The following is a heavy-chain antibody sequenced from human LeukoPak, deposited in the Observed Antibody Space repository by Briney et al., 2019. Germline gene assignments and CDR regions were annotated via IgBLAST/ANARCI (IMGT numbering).Heavy chain of an antibody. CDR1: GYTFTSYD. CDR2: MNPNSGNT. V-gene: IGHV1-8*03. Sequence: ASVKVSCKASGYTFTSYDIYWVRQATGQGLEWMGWMNPNSGNTGYAQKFQGRVTITRNTSISTAYMELSSLRSEDTAVYYCARVVVVAATGENWFDPWGQGTLVTVSS. D-gene: IGHD2-15*01. CDR3: ARVVVVAATGENWFDP. J-gene: IGHJ5*02.